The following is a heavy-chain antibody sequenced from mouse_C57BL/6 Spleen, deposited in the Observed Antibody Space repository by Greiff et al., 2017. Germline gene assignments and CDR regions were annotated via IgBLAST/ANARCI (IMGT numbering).Heavy chain of an antibody. CDR1: GFTFSSYT. D-gene: IGHD1-1*01. J-gene: IGHJ2*01. CDR3: ARNYGSSPFDY. Sequence: DVHLVESGGGLVKPGGSLKLSCAASGFTFSSYTMSWVRQTPEKRLEWVATISGGGGNTYYPDSVKGRFTISRDNAKNTLYLQMSRLRSEDTALYYCARNYGSSPFDYWGQGTTLTVSS. CDR2: ISGGGGNT. V-gene: IGHV5-9*01.